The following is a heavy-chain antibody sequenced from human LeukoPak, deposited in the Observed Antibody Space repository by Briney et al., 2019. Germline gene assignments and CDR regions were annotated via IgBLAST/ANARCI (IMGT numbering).Heavy chain of an antibody. Sequence: PSETLSLTCTVSGGSISSDYWSWIRQPPGKGLEWIGYIYYSGSTNYNPSLKSRVTISVDTSKNQFSLKLSSVTAADTAVYYCARSVMDSSDFYYFDYWGQGTLVTVSS. CDR2: IYYSGST. V-gene: IGHV4-59*12. J-gene: IGHJ4*02. CDR1: GGSISSDY. CDR3: ARSVMDSSDFYYFDY. D-gene: IGHD3-22*01.